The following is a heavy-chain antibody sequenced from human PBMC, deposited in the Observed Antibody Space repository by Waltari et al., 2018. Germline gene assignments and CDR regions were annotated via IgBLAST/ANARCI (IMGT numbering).Heavy chain of an antibody. CDR3: ARLDSPMVRGVLFDY. CDR1: GGSISRSSYY. Sequence: LQLQESGPGLVKPSETLSLTCTVSGGSISRSSYYWAWIRQTPAKGLEWIGNIYYGGSSYYNPSLKGRVTISVDTFKNQFSLKVNSVAAADTAVYFCARLDSPMVRGVLFDYWGRGSLVTVSS. D-gene: IGHD3-10*01. J-gene: IGHJ4*02. CDR2: IYYGGSS. V-gene: IGHV4-39*01.